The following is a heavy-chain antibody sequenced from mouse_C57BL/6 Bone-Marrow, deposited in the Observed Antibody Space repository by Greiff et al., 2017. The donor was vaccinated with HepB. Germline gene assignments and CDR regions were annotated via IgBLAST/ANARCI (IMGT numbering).Heavy chain of an antibody. CDR3: ARYTSMVTTWGYAMDY. Sequence: EVQLQESGPGLAKPSQTLSLTCSVTGYSITSDYWNWIRKFPGNKLEYMGYISYSGSTYYNPSLKSRISITRDTSKNQYYLQLNSVTTEDTATYYCARYTSMVTTWGYAMDYWGQGTSVTVSS. J-gene: IGHJ4*01. CDR1: GYSITSDY. V-gene: IGHV3-8*01. CDR2: ISYSGST. D-gene: IGHD2-2*01.